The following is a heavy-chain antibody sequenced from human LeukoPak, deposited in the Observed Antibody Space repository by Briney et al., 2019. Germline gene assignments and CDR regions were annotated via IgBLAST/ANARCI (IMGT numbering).Heavy chain of an antibody. J-gene: IGHJ4*02. Sequence: PSETLSLTCTVSGFSITTGYYWAWIRQSPGKGLEWIGKIYHSGSSYYNPSFKSRVTISVDTSKNQFSLRVTSVTAADTAVYFCARDLAVAGKAFDFWGQGIPVTISS. CDR1: GFSITTGYY. V-gene: IGHV4-38-2*02. CDR2: IYHSGSS. CDR3: ARDLAVAGKAFDF. D-gene: IGHD6-19*01.